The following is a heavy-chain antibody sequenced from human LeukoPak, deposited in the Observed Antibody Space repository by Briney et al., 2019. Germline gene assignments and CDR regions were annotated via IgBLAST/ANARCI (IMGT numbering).Heavy chain of an antibody. CDR2: INPNSGGT. Sequence: GASVKVSCKASGYTFTGYYMHWVRQAPGQGLEWMGWINPNSGGTNYAQKFQGRVTMTRDTSSSTAYMELSRLRSDDTAVYYCARDPTTMVRGVIITAWFDPWGQGTLVTVSS. J-gene: IGHJ5*02. V-gene: IGHV1-2*02. CDR3: ARDPTTMVRGVIITAWFDP. CDR1: GYTFTGYY. D-gene: IGHD3-10*01.